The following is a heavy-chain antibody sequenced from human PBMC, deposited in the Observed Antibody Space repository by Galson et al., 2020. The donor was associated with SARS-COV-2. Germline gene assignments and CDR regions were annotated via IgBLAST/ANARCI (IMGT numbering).Heavy chain of an antibody. D-gene: IGHD6-13*01. J-gene: IGHJ3*01. CDR1: GFTFTSYE. CDR3: ASPYLAAAYFFGAFDL. Sequence: GGSLRLSCAASGFTFTSYEMNWVRQAPGKGLEWISYISDSGTNTYYADSVKGRFTISRDNTKKSVYLQMTSLRAEDTAVYYCASPYLAAAYFFGAFDLWGRGKMVTVSS. CDR2: ISDSGTNT. V-gene: IGHV3-48*03.